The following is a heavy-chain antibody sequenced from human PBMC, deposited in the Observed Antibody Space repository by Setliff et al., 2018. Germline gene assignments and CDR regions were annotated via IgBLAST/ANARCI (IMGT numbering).Heavy chain of an antibody. Sequence: ASETLSLTCSVSGGSISSSIYSWDWIRRPPGKGLEWIGTMYYSGKTFYMPSLQSRVTISADTSTNQLSLKLSSVTAADTAVYYCSRGPSKVQFDTWGRGIPVTVSS. CDR1: GGSISSSIYS. CDR2: MYYSGKT. V-gene: IGHV4-39*01. D-gene: IGHD4-4*01. CDR3: SRGPSKVQFDT. J-gene: IGHJ5*02.